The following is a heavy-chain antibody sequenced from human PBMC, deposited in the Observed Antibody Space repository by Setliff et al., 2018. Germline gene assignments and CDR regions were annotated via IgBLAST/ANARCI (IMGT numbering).Heavy chain of an antibody. CDR3: ARVDITTPSGSYYFGRGWGYYFDY. Sequence: GASVKVSCKASGYTFKSYAMNWVRQAPGQGLQWMGWINTDTGNPTYAQGFTGRFVFSLDTSVSTAYLQISSLKAEDTAVYYCARVDITTPSGSYYFGRGWGYYFDYWGQGTLVTVSS. V-gene: IGHV7-4-1*02. J-gene: IGHJ4*02. D-gene: IGHD1-26*01. CDR1: GYTFKSYA. CDR2: INTDTGNP.